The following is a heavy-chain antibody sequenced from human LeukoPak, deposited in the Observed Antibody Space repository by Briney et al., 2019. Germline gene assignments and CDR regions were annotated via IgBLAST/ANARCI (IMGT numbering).Heavy chain of an antibody. J-gene: IGHJ4*02. V-gene: IGHV3-15*01. CDR2: IKSKTDGGTT. Sequence: GSLRLSCAASGFTFSNAWMSWVRQAPGKGLEWVGRIKSKTDGGTTDYAAPVKGRFTISRDDSKNTLYLEMNSLKTEDTAVYFCSTPLTYYDFRSGYYPFGYWGQGALVTVSS. CDR3: STPLTYYDFRSGYYPFGY. CDR1: GFTFSNAW. D-gene: IGHD3-3*01.